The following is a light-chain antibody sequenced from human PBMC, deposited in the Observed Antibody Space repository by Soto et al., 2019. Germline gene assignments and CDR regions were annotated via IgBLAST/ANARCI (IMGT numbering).Light chain of an antibody. V-gene: IGKV3-11*01. Sequence: EILLTQSPSPLSFSSGERGTLSCRASQGVRRYLAWYHQRPGQPPRLLIYDASNRAAGIPARFSGSGFGTDFSLTISNLEPEDFAVYYCQQRNSYPITFGQGTRLDIK. CDR2: DAS. J-gene: IGKJ5*01. CDR1: QGVRRY. CDR3: QQRNSYPIT.